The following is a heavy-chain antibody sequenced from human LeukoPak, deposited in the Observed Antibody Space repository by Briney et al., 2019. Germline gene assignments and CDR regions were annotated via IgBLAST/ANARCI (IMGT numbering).Heavy chain of an antibody. D-gene: IGHD3-9*01. J-gene: IGHJ6*03. Sequence: HPGGSLRLSCAASGFTFSSYGMSWVRQPPGMGLEWVSGISGSGGGTYYADSVKGRFIISRDNSKNTLYLQMNSLRAEDTAVYYCARAGYFDWLSTSYYYYMDVWGKGTTVTVSS. CDR3: ARAGYFDWLSTSYYYYMDV. V-gene: IGHV3-23*01. CDR2: ISGSGGGT. CDR1: GFTFSSYG.